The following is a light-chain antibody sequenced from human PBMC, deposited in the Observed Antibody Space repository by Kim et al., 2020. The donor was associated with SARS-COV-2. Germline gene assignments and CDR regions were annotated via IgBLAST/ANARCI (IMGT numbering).Light chain of an antibody. CDR2: ANA. CDR3: QSYDNSLSGYV. CDR1: SSNIGKSFD. V-gene: IGLV1-40*01. Sequence: RVTIACTGTSSNIGKSFDVHWYQQLPGSAPKLLIYANANRPSGVPDRFSGSKSGTSASLAITGVQAGDEADYYCQSYDNSLSGYVFGTGTKVTVL. J-gene: IGLJ1*01.